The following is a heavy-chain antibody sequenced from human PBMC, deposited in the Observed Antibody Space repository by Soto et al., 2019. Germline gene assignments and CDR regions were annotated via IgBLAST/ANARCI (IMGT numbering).Heavy chain of an antibody. J-gene: IGHJ4*02. CDR2: IIPIFGTA. D-gene: IGHD4-4*01. V-gene: IGHV1-69*13. CDR1: GGTFSSYA. Sequence: GASVKVSCKASGGTFSSYAISWVRQAPGQGLEWMGGIIPIFGTANYAQKFQGRVTITADESTSTAYMELSSLRSEDTAVYYCASPGYSDRLQFFLYWGQGTLVTVSS. CDR3: ASPGYSDRLQFFLY.